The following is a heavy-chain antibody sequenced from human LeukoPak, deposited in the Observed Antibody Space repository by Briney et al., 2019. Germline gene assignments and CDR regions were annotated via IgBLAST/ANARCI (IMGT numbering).Heavy chain of an antibody. CDR2: IYTSGST. CDR3: ARGTYSSSWYGANDY. CDR1: GGSISSYY. D-gene: IGHD6-13*01. V-gene: IGHV4-4*07. J-gene: IGHJ4*02. Sequence: PSETLSLTCTVSGGSISSYYWSWIRQPAGKGLEWIGRIYTSGSTNYNPSLKSRVTMSVDTSKNQFSLKLSSVTAADTAVYYCARGTYSSSWYGANDYWGQGTLVTVSS.